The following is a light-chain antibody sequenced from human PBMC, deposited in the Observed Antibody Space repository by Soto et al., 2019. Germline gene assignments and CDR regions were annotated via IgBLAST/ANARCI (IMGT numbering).Light chain of an antibody. CDR1: QSVSSY. CDR2: DAS. Sequence: EIVLTQSSATVSLSPGERATLSCRASQSVSSYLAWYQQKPGQAPRLLIYDASNRATGIPARFSGSGSGTEFTLTISSLQSEDFAVYYCQQYNNWWTFGQGTKVDIK. J-gene: IGKJ1*01. CDR3: QQYNNWWT. V-gene: IGKV3-11*01.